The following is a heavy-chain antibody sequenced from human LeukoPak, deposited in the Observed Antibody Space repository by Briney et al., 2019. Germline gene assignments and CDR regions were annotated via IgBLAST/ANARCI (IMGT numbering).Heavy chain of an antibody. D-gene: IGHD6-13*01. CDR2: ISAYNGNT. J-gene: IGHJ4*02. Sequence: ASVKVSCKASGYTFTSYGISWVRQAPGQGLEWMGWISAYNGNTNYAQKLQGRVTMTTDTSTSTAYMELRSLRSDDTAVYYCARDSHLRAAATLPFGYWGQGTLVTVSS. V-gene: IGHV1-18*01. CDR3: ARDSHLRAAATLPFGY. CDR1: GYTFTSYG.